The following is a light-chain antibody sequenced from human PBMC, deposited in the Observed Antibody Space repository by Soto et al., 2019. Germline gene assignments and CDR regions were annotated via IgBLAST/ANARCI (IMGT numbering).Light chain of an antibody. J-gene: IGKJ4*01. Sequence: DIVLTQSPLSLPVTPGESASISCKASQSLLLSSGNNYLDWYLQKPGQSQQLLIYLSSTRASGVAGLFSGRASGTDFPLNISTVEDDDVGVYYCAQALQTVTFGGGTKVEIK. V-gene: IGKV2-28*01. CDR3: AQALQTVT. CDR1: QSLLLSSGNNY. CDR2: LSS.